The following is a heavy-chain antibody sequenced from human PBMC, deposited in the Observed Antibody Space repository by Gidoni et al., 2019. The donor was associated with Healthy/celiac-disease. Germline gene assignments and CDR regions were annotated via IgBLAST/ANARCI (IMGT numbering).Heavy chain of an antibody. CDR2: IIPIFGTA. Sequence: QVQLVQSGAEVKKPGSSVKVSCKASGGTSSSYAISWVRQAPGQGLEWMGGIIPIFGTANYAQKFQGRVTITADESTSTAYMELSSLRSEDTAVYYCARDRGAAAGSNWYFDLWGRGTLVTVSS. CDR1: GGTSSSYA. J-gene: IGHJ2*01. CDR3: ARDRGAAAGSNWYFDL. D-gene: IGHD6-13*01. V-gene: IGHV1-69*01.